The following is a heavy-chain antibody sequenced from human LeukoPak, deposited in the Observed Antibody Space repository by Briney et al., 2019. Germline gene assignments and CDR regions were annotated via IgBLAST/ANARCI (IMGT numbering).Heavy chain of an antibody. CDR2: IYYSGST. D-gene: IGHD6-19*01. CDR3: ARHSSSGIDY. V-gene: IGHV4-59*08. Sequence: KTSETLSLTCTVSGGSISSYYWSWIRQPPGKGLEWIGYIYYSGSTNYNPSLKSRVTISVDTSKNQFSLKLSSVTAADTAVYYCARHSSSGIDYWGQGTLVTVSS. CDR1: GGSISSYY. J-gene: IGHJ4*02.